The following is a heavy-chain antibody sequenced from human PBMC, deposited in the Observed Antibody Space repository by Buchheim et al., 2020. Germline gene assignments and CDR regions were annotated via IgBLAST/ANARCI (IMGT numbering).Heavy chain of an antibody. CDR1: GFTFSSYG. V-gene: IGHV3-30*18. J-gene: IGHJ6*02. D-gene: IGHD3-22*01. CDR2: ISYDGSNK. Sequence: QVQLVESGGGMVQPGRSLRLSCAVSGFTFSSYGMHWVRQAPGKGLEWVAVISYDGSNKYYADSVKGRFTISRDNSKNTLYLQMNSLRAEDTAVYYCANDFYDSSGYDYYYGMDVWGQGTT. CDR3: ANDFYDSSGYDYYYGMDV.